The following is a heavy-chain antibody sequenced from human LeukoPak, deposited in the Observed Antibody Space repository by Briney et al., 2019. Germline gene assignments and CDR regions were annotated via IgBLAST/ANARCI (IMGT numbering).Heavy chain of an antibody. Sequence: ASVKVSCKASGYTFTGYYMHWVRQAPGQGLEWMGWINPDSGGTNYAQKFQGRVTMTRDTSISTAYMELSRLRSDDTAVYYCARGITMVRGAIGDYWGQGTLVTVSS. J-gene: IGHJ4*02. CDR3: ARGITMVRGAIGDY. CDR1: GYTFTGYY. V-gene: IGHV1-2*02. CDR2: INPDSGGT. D-gene: IGHD3-10*01.